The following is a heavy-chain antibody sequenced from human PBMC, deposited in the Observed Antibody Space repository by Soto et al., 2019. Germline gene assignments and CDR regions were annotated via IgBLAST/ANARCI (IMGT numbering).Heavy chain of an antibody. CDR1: GFTFSSYG. J-gene: IGHJ6*03. V-gene: IGHV3-33*01. D-gene: IGHD6-19*01. Sequence: QVQLVESGGGVVQPGRSLRLSCAASGFTFSSYGMQWVRQAPGKGLEWVAIISFDGSNRYYADSVKGRFTISRDSSKNTLYLQVNSLRAEDTAVYYCARGAGLSQYNYYINVWGKGTTVTVSS. CDR2: ISFDGSNR. CDR3: ARGAGLSQYNYYINV.